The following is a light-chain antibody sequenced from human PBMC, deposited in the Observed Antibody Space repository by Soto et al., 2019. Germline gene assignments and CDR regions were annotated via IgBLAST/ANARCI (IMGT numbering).Light chain of an antibody. V-gene: IGLV2-14*01. CDR1: SSDVGGYKY. J-gene: IGLJ1*01. CDR2: DVS. CDR3: SSYTSSTTYV. Sequence: QSALTQPASVSGSPGQSITISCTGTSSDVGGYKYVSWYQHHPGKGPKLMLYDVSNRPSGVSNRFSGSKSGNTASLTISGLQAEDEADYYCSSYTSSTTYVLGTGTKVTV.